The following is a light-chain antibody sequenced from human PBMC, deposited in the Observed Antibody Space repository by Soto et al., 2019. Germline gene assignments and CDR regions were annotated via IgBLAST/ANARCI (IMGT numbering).Light chain of an antibody. V-gene: IGKV3-15*01. Sequence: EIVMTQSPATLSVSPGERATLSCRASQSISSDVAWYQQKPGQAPRLLIYGASTRATGIPARFSGGGSETEITLTSSRQHAEYGATYCQQKDDCAPRTFGQGTKVDIK. CDR2: GAS. J-gene: IGKJ1*01. CDR3: QQKDDCAPRT. CDR1: QSISSD.